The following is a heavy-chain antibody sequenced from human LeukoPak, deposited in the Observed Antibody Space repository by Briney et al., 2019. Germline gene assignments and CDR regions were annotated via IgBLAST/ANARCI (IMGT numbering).Heavy chain of an antibody. CDR3: ATDDVTTGTKTALGY. CDR1: GFTFTSSA. D-gene: IGHD1-1*01. J-gene: IGHJ4*02. CDR2: IVVGSGNT. Sequence: SVKVSCKASGFTFTSSAVQWVRQARGQGLEWIGLIVVGSGNTNYAQKFQERVTINRDMSTSTAYMELSSLRSEDTAVYYCATDDVTTGTKTALGYWGQGTLVTVSS. V-gene: IGHV1-58*01.